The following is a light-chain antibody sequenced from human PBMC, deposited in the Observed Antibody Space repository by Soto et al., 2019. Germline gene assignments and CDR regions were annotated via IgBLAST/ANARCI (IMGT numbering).Light chain of an antibody. CDR2: DAS. V-gene: IGKV1-5*01. CDR3: QQYNSYPRT. CDR1: QTIMTY. J-gene: IGKJ1*01. Sequence: DIQMTQSPSSLSASVGDEVTITCRASQTIMTYLNWYQLKPGKPPRLLIYDASSLESGVPSRFSGSGSGTEFTLTISSLQPDDFATYYCQQYNSYPRTFGQGTKVDIK.